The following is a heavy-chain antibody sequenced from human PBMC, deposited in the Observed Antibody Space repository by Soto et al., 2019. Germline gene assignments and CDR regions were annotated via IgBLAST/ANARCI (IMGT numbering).Heavy chain of an antibody. V-gene: IGHV1-69*01. CDR2: IIPIFGTA. CDR1: VCSFSGYV. CDR3: ARDPASSSWYLWFDP. J-gene: IGHJ5*02. Sequence: KRSWKASVCSFSGYVISWLRKTPGQGLEWMGGIIPIFGTANYAQKFQGRVTITADESTSTAYMELSNLRSEDTAVYYCARDPASSSWYLWFDPWGQGTLVTVSS. D-gene: IGHD6-13*01.